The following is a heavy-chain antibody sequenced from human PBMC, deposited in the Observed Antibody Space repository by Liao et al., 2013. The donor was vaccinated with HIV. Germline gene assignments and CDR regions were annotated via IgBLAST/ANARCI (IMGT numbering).Heavy chain of an antibody. CDR1: GGSISSGSYY. V-gene: IGHV4-61*02. CDR3: ARGGTIFGVVGDDAFDM. CDR2: IDISGRT. Sequence: QVQLQESGPGLVKPSQTLSLTCTVSGGSISSGSYYWSWIRQPAGKGLDWIGRIDISGRTNYNASLKSRVTISVDTSKNQFSLKLSSVTAADTAVYFCARGGTIFGVVGDDAFDMWAKGQWSPSLQ. D-gene: IGHD3-3*01. J-gene: IGHJ3*02.